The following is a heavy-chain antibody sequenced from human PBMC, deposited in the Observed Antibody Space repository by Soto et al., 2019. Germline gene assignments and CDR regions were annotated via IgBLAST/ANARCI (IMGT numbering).Heavy chain of an antibody. CDR3: AREVTMVRGVRPRMDV. CDR1: GYTFTSYY. Sequence: ASVEVSCKASGYTFTSYYMRWVRQSPGKGLEWMGIINPSGGSTSYAQKFQGRVTMTRDTSTSTVYMELSGLRSEDTAVYYCAREVTMVRGVRPRMDVWGQGTTVTVSS. J-gene: IGHJ6*02. CDR2: INPSGGST. D-gene: IGHD3-10*01. V-gene: IGHV1-46*01.